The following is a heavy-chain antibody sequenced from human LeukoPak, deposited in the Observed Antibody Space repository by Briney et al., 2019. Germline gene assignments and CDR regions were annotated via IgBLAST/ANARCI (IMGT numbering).Heavy chain of an antibody. Sequence: NPSETLSLTCTVSGGSISSYYWSWIRQSPGKGLECIGYIYYTGSTNYNPSLKSRVTISVDTSKNQFSLKLTSVTAADTAVYYSAGHRMAAGHFDYWGLGTLVTVSS. CDR3: AGHRMAAGHFDY. CDR1: GGSISSYY. CDR2: IYYTGST. D-gene: IGHD6-13*01. J-gene: IGHJ4*02. V-gene: IGHV4-59*01.